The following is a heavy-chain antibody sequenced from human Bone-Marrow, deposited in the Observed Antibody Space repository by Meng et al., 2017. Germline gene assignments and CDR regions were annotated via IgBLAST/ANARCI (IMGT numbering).Heavy chain of an antibody. CDR1: GFTFSGSD. CDR2: IRSKTDTYAT. D-gene: IGHD4/OR15-4a*01. J-gene: IGHJ6*02. Sequence: GGSLRLSCVVSGFTFSGSDVHWVRQASGKGLEWVGRIRSKTDTYATAFAASVKGRFTISRDDSKNTLYLQMNSLKTEDTAVYYCTTILYGAYYYYYYGMDVWGQGTTVTVSS. CDR3: TTILYGAYYYYYYGMDV. V-gene: IGHV3-73*01.